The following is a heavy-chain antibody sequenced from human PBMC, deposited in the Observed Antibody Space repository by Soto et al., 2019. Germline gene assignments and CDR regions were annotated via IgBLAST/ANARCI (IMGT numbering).Heavy chain of an antibody. CDR3: AKAGAVGLYYYYYMDV. CDR2: ISGSGGST. V-gene: IGHV3-23*01. J-gene: IGHJ6*03. D-gene: IGHD1-26*01. CDR1: GFTFSSYA. Sequence: SLRLSCAASGFTFSSYAMSWVRQAPGKGLEWVSAISGSGGSTYYADSVKGRFTISRDNSKNTLYLQMNSLRAEDTAVYYCAKAGAVGLYYYYYMDVWGKGTTVTVSS.